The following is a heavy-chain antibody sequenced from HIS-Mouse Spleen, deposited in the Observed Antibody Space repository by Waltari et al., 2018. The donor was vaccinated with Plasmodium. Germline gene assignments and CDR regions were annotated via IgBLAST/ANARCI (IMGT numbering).Heavy chain of an antibody. CDR3: ARGSAGDAFDI. D-gene: IGHD6-19*01. J-gene: IGHJ3*02. CDR1: GYTFTYG. CDR2: IRPYNGKQ. Sequence: QVQLVQSGAEVKKPGASVKVSCKASGYTFTYGISWVRQAPGQGLEWMGWIRPYNGKQNFAQKLQGRVTMTTDTSTSTAYMELRSLRSDDTAVYYCARGSAGDAFDIWGQGTMVTVSS. V-gene: IGHV1-18*01.